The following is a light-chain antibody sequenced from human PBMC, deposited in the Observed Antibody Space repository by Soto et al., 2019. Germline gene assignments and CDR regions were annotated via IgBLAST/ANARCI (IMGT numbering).Light chain of an antibody. Sequence: DIQMTQSPSSLSASVGDRVTITCRASQTISRALNWYQQKPGKAPKLLIYAASNLQSGVPSRFSGSRSGTDFILTISSLQPEDIATYDGQQSYNTNRFG. CDR3: QQSYNTNR. CDR2: AAS. V-gene: IGKV1-39*01. CDR1: QTISRA. J-gene: IGKJ4*01.